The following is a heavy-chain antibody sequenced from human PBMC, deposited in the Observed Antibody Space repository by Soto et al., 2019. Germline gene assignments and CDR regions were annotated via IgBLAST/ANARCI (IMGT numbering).Heavy chain of an antibody. Sequence: QPPXXGLVWXXEIXXSGSTNYNPSLKSRVTISVDTSKNHFSLKLSSVTAADTAVYYCARGITLFGVVIVWGRWFDPWGQGTLVTVS. J-gene: IGHJ5*02. CDR2: IXXSGST. D-gene: IGHD3-3*01. CDR3: ARGITLFGVVIVWGRWFDP. V-gene: IGHV4-34*01.